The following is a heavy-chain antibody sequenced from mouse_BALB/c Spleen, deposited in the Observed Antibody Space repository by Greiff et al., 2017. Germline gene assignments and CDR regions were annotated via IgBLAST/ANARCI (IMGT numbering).Heavy chain of an antibody. CDR2: IDPSDSYT. CDR1: GYTFTSYW. D-gene: IGHD1-1*01. Sequence: QVQLQQPGAELVKPGASVKMSCKASGYTFTSYWMHWVKQRPGQGLEWIGVIDPSDSYTSYNQKFKGKATLTVDTSSSTAYMQLSSLTSEDSAVYYCTWESSYRNFDVWGAGTTVTVSS. J-gene: IGHJ1*01. CDR3: TWESSYRNFDV. V-gene: IGHV1S127*01.